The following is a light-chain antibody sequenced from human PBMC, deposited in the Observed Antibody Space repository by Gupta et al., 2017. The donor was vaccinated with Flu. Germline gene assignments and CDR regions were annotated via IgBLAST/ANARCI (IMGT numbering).Light chain of an antibody. CDR3: QQYKNWPPIT. CDR2: GAS. CDR1: QSVRSN. J-gene: IGKJ4*01. V-gene: IGKV3-15*01. Sequence: ATLSVSPGERATLSCRASQSVRSNLAWYKQKPGQAPRLLIYGASTRDTGIPARFSGSGCGKEFTLTISSRQSEDFAVYYCQQYKNWPPITFGGGTKVEIK.